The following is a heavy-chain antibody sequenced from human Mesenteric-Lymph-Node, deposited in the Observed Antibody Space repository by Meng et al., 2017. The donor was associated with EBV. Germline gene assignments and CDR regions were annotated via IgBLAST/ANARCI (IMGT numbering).Heavy chain of an antibody. CDR1: GGTSNNLP. D-gene: IGHD3-16*01. Sequence: QGQRLQLCTEVKKPGSPLKASCQPSGGTSNNLPISWVRQAPGQGLEWMGGIMPIYYTPNYAQKFQGRITITADELTSTAYMELSSLRSDDTAVYYCAALESSIITRFKYWGQGTLVTVSS. CDR2: IMPIYYTP. CDR3: AALESSIITRFKY. J-gene: IGHJ4*02. V-gene: IGHV1-69*01.